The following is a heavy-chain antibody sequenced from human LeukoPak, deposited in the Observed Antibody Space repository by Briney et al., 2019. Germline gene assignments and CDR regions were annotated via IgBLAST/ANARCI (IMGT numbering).Heavy chain of an antibody. J-gene: IGHJ6*03. CDR2: IYYSGST. V-gene: IGHV4-39*07. D-gene: IGHD4-23*01. CDR3: ARADGPRVGTRNYYYMDV. CDR1: GGSISSSSYY. Sequence: PSETLSLTCTVSGGSISSSSYYWGWIRQPPGKGLEWIGSIYYSGSTYCNPSLKSRVTISVDTSKNQFSLELSSVTAADTAVYYCARADGPRVGTRNYYYMDVWGKGTRSPSP.